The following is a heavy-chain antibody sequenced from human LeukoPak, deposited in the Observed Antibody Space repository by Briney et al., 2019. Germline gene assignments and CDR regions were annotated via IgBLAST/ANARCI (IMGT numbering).Heavy chain of an antibody. CDR3: AKTRIAVAGNPSLGYFDL. CDR2: ISGSGGST. Sequence: GSLRLSCAASGFTFSSYAMSWVRQAPGKGLEWVSAISGSGGSTYYADSVKGRFTISRDNSKNTLYLQMNSLRAEDTAVYYCAKTRIAVAGNPSLGYFDLWGRGTLVTVSS. D-gene: IGHD6-19*01. V-gene: IGHV3-23*01. CDR1: GFTFSSYA. J-gene: IGHJ2*01.